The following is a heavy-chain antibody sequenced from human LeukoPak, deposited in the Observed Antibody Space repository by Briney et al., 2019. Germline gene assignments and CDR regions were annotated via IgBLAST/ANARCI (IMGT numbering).Heavy chain of an antibody. Sequence: PSQTLSLTCTVSGGTISRGAYYWSWTRQHPGKGLEWIGYIYYSGSTYYNPSLKSRVTISVDTSKNQFSLKLSSVTAADTAVYYCATQGGSGYDWGPYYFDYWGQGTLVTVSS. CDR2: IYYSGST. D-gene: IGHD5-12*01. CDR1: GGTISRGAYY. V-gene: IGHV4-31*03. J-gene: IGHJ4*02. CDR3: ATQGGSGYDWGPYYFDY.